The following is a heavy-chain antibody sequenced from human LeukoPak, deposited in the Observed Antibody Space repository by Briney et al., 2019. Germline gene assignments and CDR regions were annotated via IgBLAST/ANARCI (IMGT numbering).Heavy chain of an antibody. J-gene: IGHJ5*02. D-gene: IGHD3-22*01. Sequence: SETLSLTCTVSGGSISSYYWSWIRQPPGKGLEWIGYIYYSESTNYNPSLKSRVTISVDTSKNQFSLKLSSVTAADTAVYYCARSRSGYYPWGQGTLVTVSS. CDR3: ARSRSGYYP. CDR1: GGSISSYY. V-gene: IGHV4-59*01. CDR2: IYYSEST.